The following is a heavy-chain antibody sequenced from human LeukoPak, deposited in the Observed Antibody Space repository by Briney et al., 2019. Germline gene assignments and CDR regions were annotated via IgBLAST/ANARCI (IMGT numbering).Heavy chain of an antibody. D-gene: IGHD3-3*01. V-gene: IGHV4-61*02. CDR3: ARGEVDDFWSGYFGGMDV. Sequence: SETLSLTCTVSGGPISSGSYYWSWIRQPAGKGLEWIGRIYTSGSTNYNPSLKSRVTISADTSKNQFSLKLSSVPAADTAVYYCARGEVDDFWSGYFGGMDVWGQGTTVTVSS. J-gene: IGHJ6*02. CDR1: GGPISSGSYY. CDR2: IYTSGST.